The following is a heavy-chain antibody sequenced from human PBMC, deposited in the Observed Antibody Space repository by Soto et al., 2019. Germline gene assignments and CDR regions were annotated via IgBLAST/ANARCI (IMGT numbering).Heavy chain of an antibody. V-gene: IGHV3-21*01. J-gene: IGHJ4*02. CDR1: VFTFVSYS. CDR3: ARDWSDIVVVPDATKSEY. CDR2: ISSSSSYI. Sequence: GGSXRLCCAASVFTFVSYSINVFRHAPGKGLECVSSISSSSSYIYYADPVKGRLTISRYNAKNSLYLQMDSLRAEDTAVYYCARDWSDIVVVPDATKSEYWGKGTLVKVSS. D-gene: IGHD2-2*01.